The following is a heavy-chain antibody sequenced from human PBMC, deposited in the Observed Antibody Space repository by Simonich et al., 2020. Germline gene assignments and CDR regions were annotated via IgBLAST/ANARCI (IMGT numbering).Heavy chain of an antibody. Sequence: QVQLVQSGAEVKKPGASVKVSCKASGYTFTGYYMHWVRQAPGQGLEGDGRINPNSGGKNYAQKFQGRVTTTRDTSISTAYMELSRLRSDETAVYYCARELKGVPVGWGSQIDIWGQGTMVTVSS. CDR2: INPNSGGK. CDR1: GYTFTGYY. CDR3: ARELKGVPVGWGSQIDI. J-gene: IGHJ3*02. V-gene: IGHV1-2*02. D-gene: IGHD6-19*01.